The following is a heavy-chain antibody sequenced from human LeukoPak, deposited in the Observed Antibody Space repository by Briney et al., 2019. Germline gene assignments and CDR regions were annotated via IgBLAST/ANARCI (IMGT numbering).Heavy chain of an antibody. CDR1: GYTLTELS. CDR2: FDPEDGET. Sequence: GASVTVSCKVSGYTLTELSMHWVRQAPGKGLEWMGGFDPEDGETIYAQKFQGRVTMTEDTSTDTAYMELSSLRSEDTAVYYCATGLKDFWSGYYYYYYYGMDVWGQGTTVTVSS. J-gene: IGHJ6*02. D-gene: IGHD3-3*01. V-gene: IGHV1-24*01. CDR3: ATGLKDFWSGYYYYYYYGMDV.